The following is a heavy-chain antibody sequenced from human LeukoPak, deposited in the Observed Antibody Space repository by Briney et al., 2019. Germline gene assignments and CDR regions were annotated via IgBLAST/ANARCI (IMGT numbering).Heavy chain of an antibody. Sequence: PGGSLRLSCAATGFAFSSYGMTWVRQAPGKGLEWVSTISGGGENTHYADSVKGRFTISRDNSNSMLSLQMSSLRAEDTAVYYCAKDVGGESFFDYWGQGTLVIVSS. CDR3: AKDVGGESFFDY. CDR2: ISGGGENT. J-gene: IGHJ4*02. CDR1: GFAFSSYG. D-gene: IGHD3-10*01. V-gene: IGHV3-23*01.